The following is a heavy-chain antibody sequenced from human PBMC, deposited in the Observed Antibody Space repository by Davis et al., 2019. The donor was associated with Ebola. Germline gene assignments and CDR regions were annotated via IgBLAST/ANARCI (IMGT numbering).Heavy chain of an antibody. Sequence: GESLKISCAASGFTFSNYWMRWVRQAPGKGLEWVANIKEDGSEKSYAESVEGRFTISRDNAKNSLYLQMNNLRAEDTAVYYCAKGSYWAFDQWGQGTLVTVSS. CDR3: AKGSYWAFDQ. V-gene: IGHV3-7*01. CDR1: GFTFSNYW. D-gene: IGHD2-15*01. J-gene: IGHJ4*02. CDR2: IKEDGSEK.